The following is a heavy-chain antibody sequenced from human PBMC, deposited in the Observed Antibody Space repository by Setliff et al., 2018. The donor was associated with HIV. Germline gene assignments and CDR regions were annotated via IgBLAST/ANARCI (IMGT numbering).Heavy chain of an antibody. J-gene: IGHJ4*02. CDR3: ARGAGFYGDYTFDH. V-gene: IGHV4-59*11. CDR1: GGSISSHC. CDR2: IYASGST. D-gene: IGHD4-17*01. Sequence: SETLSLTCTVSGGSISSHCWSWIRQSPGKALEWIGYIYASGSTKYNPSLKSRVTISVDTSKKHFSLRLTSVTAADTAVYYCARGAGFYGDYTFDHWGQGRQVTVSS.